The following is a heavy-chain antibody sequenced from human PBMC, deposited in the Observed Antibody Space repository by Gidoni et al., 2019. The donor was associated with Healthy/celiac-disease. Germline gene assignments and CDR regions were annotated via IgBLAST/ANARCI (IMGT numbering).Heavy chain of an antibody. J-gene: IGHJ3*02. D-gene: IGHD3-10*01. V-gene: IGHV3-21*01. CDR3: ARDQGVWFGESGDAFDI. Sequence: EVQLVESGGGLVKPGGSLRLSCAASGFTFSSSSMNWVRQAPGKGLEWVSSISSSSSYIYYADSVKGRFTISRDNAKNSLYLQMNSLRAEDTAVYYCARDQGVWFGESGDAFDIWGQGTMVTVSS. CDR1: GFTFSSSS. CDR2: ISSSSSYI.